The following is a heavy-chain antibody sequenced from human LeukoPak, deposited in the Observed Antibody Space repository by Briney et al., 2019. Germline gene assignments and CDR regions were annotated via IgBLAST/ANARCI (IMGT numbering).Heavy chain of an antibody. V-gene: IGHV4-4*02. CDR3: ARRGYSCGYDY. D-gene: IGHD5-18*01. Sequence: SGTQSLTCAVSGGSISSSNWWSWVRQPPGKGLEWIGEIYHSGRTNYTPSLKSRVTISVDTSKNQFSLKLSSVTAADTAVYYCARRGYSCGYDYWGQGTLVTVSS. CDR1: GGSISSSNW. CDR2: IYHSGRT. J-gene: IGHJ4*02.